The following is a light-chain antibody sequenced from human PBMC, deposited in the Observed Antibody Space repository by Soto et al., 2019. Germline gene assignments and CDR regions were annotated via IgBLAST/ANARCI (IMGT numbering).Light chain of an antibody. J-gene: IGLJ3*02. V-gene: IGLV2-18*01. CDR3: SLSTNRNTRV. CDR2: EVN. CDR1: SSDIGSFNR. Sequence: QSALTQPPSVSGSPGQSVTISCTGTSSDIGSFNRVSWYHQPPGTAPKLIIFEVNNRPSGVPDRFSGSQSGNTASLIISGLQADDEADYYCSLSTNRNTRVFGGGTKLTVL.